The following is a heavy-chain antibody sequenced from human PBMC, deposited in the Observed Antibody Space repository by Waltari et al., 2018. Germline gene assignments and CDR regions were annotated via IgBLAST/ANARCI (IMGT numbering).Heavy chain of an antibody. CDR3: ARRRGGGYWYFDL. Sequence: EVQLVESGGGLVQPGGSLRLSCVGSGFTFGTYWMSWVRHSPGKGREWVAYIKQNGRGKSYVGSVKGRFIISRDDAQNSLYLQLNSLRAEDTAVYYCARRRGGGYWYFDLWGRGTLVTVSS. V-gene: IGHV3-7*01. CDR1: GFTFGTYW. D-gene: IGHD2-15*01. CDR2: IKQNGRGK. J-gene: IGHJ2*01.